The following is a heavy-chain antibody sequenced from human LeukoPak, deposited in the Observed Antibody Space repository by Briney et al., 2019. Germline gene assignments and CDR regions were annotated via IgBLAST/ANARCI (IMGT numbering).Heavy chain of an antibody. V-gene: IGHV3-30*18. D-gene: IGHD2-21*02. CDR3: AKDLVAFRVTAIPFDY. CDR1: GFTFSSYG. Sequence: GGSLRLSCAASGFTFSSYGMHWVRQAPGKGLEWVAVISYDGSNKHYADSVKGRFTISRDNSKNTLYLQMNSLRAEDTAVYYCAKDLVAFRVTAIPFDYWGQGTLVTVSS. CDR2: ISYDGSNK. J-gene: IGHJ4*02.